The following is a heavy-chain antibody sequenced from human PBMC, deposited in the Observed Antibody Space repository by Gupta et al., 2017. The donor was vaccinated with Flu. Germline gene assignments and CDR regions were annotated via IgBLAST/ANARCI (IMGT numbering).Heavy chain of an antibody. CDR2: ISSGSDYI. CDR1: GFSFNGYS. Sequence: LLVESGGGLVKPGGSLRLSCAASGFSFNGYSMNWVRQAPGRGLEWVSFISSGSDYIYYADSAKGRFTISRDNAKNTLYLQMNSLRAEDTAVYFCARHRPSRDKYNYGMDVWGQGTTVTVSS. J-gene: IGHJ6*02. V-gene: IGHV3-21*06. CDR3: ARHRPSRDKYNYGMDV. D-gene: IGHD2-2*01.